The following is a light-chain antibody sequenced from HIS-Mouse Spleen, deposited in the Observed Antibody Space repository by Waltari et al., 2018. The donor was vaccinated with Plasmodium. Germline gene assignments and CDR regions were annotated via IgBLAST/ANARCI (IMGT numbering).Light chain of an antibody. CDR1: QRFSIN. J-gene: IGKJ3*01. Sequence: EIVMTQSPSTLSVAPGERATLACRARQRFSINLAWYQQKPGQFPSLLIYGASTRATGIPARFSGSGSGKEFTLTISSLQSEDFAVYYCQQYNNWSFTFGPGTKVDIK. CDR3: QQYNNWSFT. CDR2: GAS. V-gene: IGKV3-15*01.